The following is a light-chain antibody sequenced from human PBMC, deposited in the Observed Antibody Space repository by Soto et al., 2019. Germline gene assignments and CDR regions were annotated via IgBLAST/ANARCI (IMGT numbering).Light chain of an antibody. CDR2: GAS. Sequence: EVVVTQSPATLSVSPGERATLSCRASQSVSSNLAWYQQKPGQAPRLLICGASTRATGIPARFSGSGSGTEFTLTVSSLQSEDFAVYYCQQYNNWPPITFGQGTRLEIK. CDR1: QSVSSN. CDR3: QQYNNWPPIT. J-gene: IGKJ5*01. V-gene: IGKV3-15*01.